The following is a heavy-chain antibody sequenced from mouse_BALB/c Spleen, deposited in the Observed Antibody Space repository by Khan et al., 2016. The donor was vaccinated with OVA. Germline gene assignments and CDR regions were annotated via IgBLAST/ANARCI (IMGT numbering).Heavy chain of an antibody. CDR2: IDPENGKI. V-gene: IGHV14-1*02. D-gene: IGHD2-1*01. CDR3: ARRGYGNYWFAY. CDR1: GFYIKDYY. Sequence: VQLKQSGAELVRPGALVRLSCKASGFYIKDYYMYWVKQRPEQGLEWIGWIDPENGKIIYDPRFLGKASITTDTSSNTAYLQLSSLTSEDTAVYYCARRGYGNYWFAYWGQGTLVTVSA. J-gene: IGHJ3*01.